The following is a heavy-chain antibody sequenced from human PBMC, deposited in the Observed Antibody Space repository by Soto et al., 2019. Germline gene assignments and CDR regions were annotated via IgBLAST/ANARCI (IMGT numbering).Heavy chain of an antibody. D-gene: IGHD1-26*01. CDR2: INSDGSRT. Sequence: EVQLVESGGGLVQPGGSLRLSCAASGFTFSSYWMHWVRQAPGKGLVWVSRINSDGSRTSYADSVKGRFTISRDNAKNTLYLQMNSLRAEDTAVYYCVRTSLVVGAATRDDYWGQGTLVTVSS. V-gene: IGHV3-74*01. CDR3: VRTSLVVGAATRDDY. J-gene: IGHJ4*02. CDR1: GFTFSSYW.